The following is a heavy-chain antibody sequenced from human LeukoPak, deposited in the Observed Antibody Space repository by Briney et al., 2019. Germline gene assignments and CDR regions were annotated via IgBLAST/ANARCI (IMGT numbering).Heavy chain of an antibody. D-gene: IGHD4-17*01. V-gene: IGHV4-59*01. CDR2: IYYSGST. CDR3: ARDADTGDYGDYEGFDP. J-gene: IGHJ5*02. Sequence: SETLSLTCTVSGGSISSYYWSWIRQPPGKGLEWIGYIYYSGSTNYNPSLKSRVTISVDTSKNQFSLKLSSVTAADTAVYYCARDADTGDYGDYEGFDPWGQGTLVTVSS. CDR1: GGSISSYY.